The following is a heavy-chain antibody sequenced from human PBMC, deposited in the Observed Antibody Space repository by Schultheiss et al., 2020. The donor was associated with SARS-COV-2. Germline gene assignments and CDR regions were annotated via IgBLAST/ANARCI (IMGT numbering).Heavy chain of an antibody. Sequence: SVKVSCKASGGTFSSYAISWVRQAPGQGLEWMGGIIPIFGTANYAQKFQGRVTITADESTSTAYMELRSLRSDDTAVYYCARDRPADSSSWYGIDYWGQGTLVTVSS. D-gene: IGHD6-13*01. CDR1: GGTFSSYA. CDR3: ARDRPADSSSWYGIDY. CDR2: IIPIFGTA. J-gene: IGHJ4*02. V-gene: IGHV1-69*13.